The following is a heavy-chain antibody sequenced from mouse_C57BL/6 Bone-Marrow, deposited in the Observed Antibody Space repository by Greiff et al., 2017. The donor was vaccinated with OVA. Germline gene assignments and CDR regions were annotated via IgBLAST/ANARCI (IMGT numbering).Heavy chain of an antibody. D-gene: IGHD2-5*01. J-gene: IGHJ2*01. V-gene: IGHV1-72*01. CDR3: ASGGSDYSNYVGVDY. Sequence: QVQLQQSGAELVKPGASVKLSCKASGYTFTSYWMHWVKQRPGRGLEWIGRIDPNSGGTKYNEKFKSKATLTVDKPSSTAYMQLSSLTSEDSAVYYCASGGSDYSNYVGVDYWGQGTTLTVSS. CDR2: IDPNSGGT. CDR1: GYTFTSYW.